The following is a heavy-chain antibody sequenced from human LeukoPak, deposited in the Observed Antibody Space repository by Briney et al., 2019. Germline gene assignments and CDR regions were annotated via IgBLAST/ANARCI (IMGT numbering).Heavy chain of an antibody. V-gene: IGHV1-18*01. D-gene: IGHD3-16*01. Sequence: GASVKVSCKPSGYTFTNYGFSWVRQAPGQGLEWMGWISAYNGNTNYAQKLQGRVTMTTDTSTSTAYMELRSLRSDDTAVYYCASQGNYDYVWGIYAFDIWGQGTMVTVSS. CDR2: ISAYNGNT. CDR1: GYTFTNYG. CDR3: ASQGNYDYVWGIYAFDI. J-gene: IGHJ3*02.